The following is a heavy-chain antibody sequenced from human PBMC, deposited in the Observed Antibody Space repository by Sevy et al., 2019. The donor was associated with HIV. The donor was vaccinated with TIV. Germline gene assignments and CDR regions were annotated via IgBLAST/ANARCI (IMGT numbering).Heavy chain of an antibody. J-gene: IGHJ4*02. Sequence: SETLSLTCTVSGGSITSLYWNWIRQPPGKGLEWIAHIYDNGHINYNPSLKSRVTLSLDTSKNQFSRRLRSVTAADTAMYYCAGENAWGRGYSWGQGTLVTVSS. D-gene: IGHD1-26*01. CDR1: GGSITSLY. CDR2: IYDNGHI. CDR3: AGENAWGRGYS. V-gene: IGHV4-59*08.